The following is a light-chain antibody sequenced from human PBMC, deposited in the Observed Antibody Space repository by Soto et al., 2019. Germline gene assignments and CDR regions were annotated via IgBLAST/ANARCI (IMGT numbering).Light chain of an antibody. CDR2: EAA. Sequence: DIQMTQSPSTLSASVGDRVTITCRASQYIHNYLAWYQQKPGEAPKLLIYEAANLASGVPSRFRGSGTGTDFTLTISSLQPDDFATYYCQQSNNYPWTFGQGTRVDI. J-gene: IGKJ1*01. V-gene: IGKV1-5*03. CDR1: QYIHNY. CDR3: QQSNNYPWT.